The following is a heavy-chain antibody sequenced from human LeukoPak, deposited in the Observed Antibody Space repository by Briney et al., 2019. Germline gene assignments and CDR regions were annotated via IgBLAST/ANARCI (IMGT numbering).Heavy chain of an antibody. V-gene: IGHV4-59*01. Sequence: SETLSLPCTVSGGSISNYYWGWIRQPPGKGLEWIGYIYHSGSTNYNPSLKSRVTISVDTSKNQFSLKLSSVTAADTAVYYCARDLCVGGTCYGIDYWSQGTLVTVSS. J-gene: IGHJ4*02. CDR3: ARDLCVGGTCYGIDY. CDR2: IYHSGST. CDR1: GGSISNYY. D-gene: IGHD2-15*01.